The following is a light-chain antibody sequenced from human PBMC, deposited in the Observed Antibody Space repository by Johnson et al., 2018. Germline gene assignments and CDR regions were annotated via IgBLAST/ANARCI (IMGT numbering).Light chain of an antibody. V-gene: IGLV1-51*02. J-gene: IGLJ1*01. CDR3: GTWDSRLSAGNV. CDR2: ENN. Sequence: QSVLTQPPSVSAAPGQKVTISCSGSSSNIGNNYVSWYQQLPGTAPKLLIYENNKRPSGIPDRFSGSKSGTSATLAITGLQTGDEADYYCGTWDSRLSAGNVFGTGAKVTGL. CDR1: SSNIGNNY.